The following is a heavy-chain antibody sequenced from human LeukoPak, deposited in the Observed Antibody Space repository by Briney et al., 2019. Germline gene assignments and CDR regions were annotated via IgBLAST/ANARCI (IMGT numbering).Heavy chain of an antibody. V-gene: IGHV3-30*03. CDR2: MSSDGSYE. Sequence: PGRSLRLSCAASGLTFSSYGMHWVRQAPGKGLEWVAVMSSDGSYENYADSVKGRFTISRDNSKNTLYLQMNSLRAEDTAVHFCASQISTGYWGQGTPVTVSS. CDR1: GLTFSSYG. CDR3: ASQISTGY. J-gene: IGHJ4*02. D-gene: IGHD2/OR15-2a*01.